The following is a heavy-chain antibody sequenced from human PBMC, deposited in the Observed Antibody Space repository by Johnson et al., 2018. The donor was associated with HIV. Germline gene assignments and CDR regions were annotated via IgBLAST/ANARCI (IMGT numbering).Heavy chain of an antibody. Sequence: VQLVESGGGLVKPGGSLRLSCAASGFTFSNAWMSWVRQAPGKGLEWVSAISGSGGSTYYADSVKGRFTISRDNSKNTLYLQMNSLRAEDTAVYYCAKDLGVAADPDAFDIWGQGTMVTVSS. CDR2: ISGSGGST. V-gene: IGHV3-23*04. CDR1: GFTFSNAW. CDR3: AKDLGVAADPDAFDI. J-gene: IGHJ3*02. D-gene: IGHD6-13*01.